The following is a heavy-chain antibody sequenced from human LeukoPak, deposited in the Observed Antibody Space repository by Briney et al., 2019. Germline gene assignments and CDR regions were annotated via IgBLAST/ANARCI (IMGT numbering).Heavy chain of an antibody. D-gene: IGHD3-3*01. Sequence: PGGSLRLSCEASGFTVGSNYMSWVRQAPGKGLEWVSIIYSGGSTYYADSVKGRFTISRDNAKNSLYLQMNSLRDEDTAVYYCARDFTHLRFLEWLFLFDYWGQGTLVTVSS. CDR1: GFTVGSNY. CDR3: ARDFTHLRFLEWLFLFDY. V-gene: IGHV3-53*01. CDR2: IYSGGST. J-gene: IGHJ4*02.